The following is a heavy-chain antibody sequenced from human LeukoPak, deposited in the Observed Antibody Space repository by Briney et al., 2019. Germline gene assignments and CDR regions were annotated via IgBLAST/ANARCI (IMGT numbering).Heavy chain of an antibody. CDR1: GGSFSGYY. D-gene: IGHD3-22*01. Sequence: PSETLSLTCAVYGGSFSGYYWSWIRQPPGKGLEWIGEINHSGSTNYNPSLKSRVTISVGTSKNQFSLKLSSVTAADTAVYYCAREGDDYYDSSGYAIDYWGQGTLVTVSS. CDR3: AREGDDYYDSSGYAIDY. J-gene: IGHJ4*02. CDR2: INHSGST. V-gene: IGHV4-34*01.